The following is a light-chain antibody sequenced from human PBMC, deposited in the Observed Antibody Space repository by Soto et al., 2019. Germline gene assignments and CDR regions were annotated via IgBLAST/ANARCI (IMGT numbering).Light chain of an antibody. CDR2: GAS. V-gene: IGKV3-15*01. CDR3: QQYNNWPFT. J-gene: IGKJ3*01. Sequence: EIMMTQSPVTLSVSPGERATLSCRASQSVNSNLAWYQQKPGQAPRLLIYGASTRATGIPASFIGNGSGTEFTLTASSLQPEDFAVYYCQQYNNWPFTFGPRPKVDIK. CDR1: QSVNSN.